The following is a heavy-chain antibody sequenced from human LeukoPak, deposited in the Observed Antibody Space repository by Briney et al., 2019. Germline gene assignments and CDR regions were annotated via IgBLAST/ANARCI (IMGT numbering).Heavy chain of an antibody. J-gene: IGHJ4*02. CDR3: ARRSYDSSGFDY. D-gene: IGHD3-22*01. Sequence: SSETLSLTCTVSGGSISSSSYYWGWNRQPPGKGLEWIGSIYYSGSTYYNPSLKSRVTISVDTSKNQFSLKLSSVTAADTAVYYCARRSYDSSGFDYWGQGTLVTVSS. CDR1: GGSISSSSYY. V-gene: IGHV4-39*07. CDR2: IYYSGST.